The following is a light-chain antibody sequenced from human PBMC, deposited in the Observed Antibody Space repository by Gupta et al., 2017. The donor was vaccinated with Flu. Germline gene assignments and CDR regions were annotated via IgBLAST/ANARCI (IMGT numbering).Light chain of an antibody. Sequence: TVTLTCGLSSGSVSTNNYPSWYQQAPGQAPRSLMLATTARSAGVPDRFSGSILGSKAALTIAGAQADDEAYYYCVLYMGNGISVFGGGTRLTVL. V-gene: IGLV8-61*01. CDR2: ATT. J-gene: IGLJ3*02. CDR3: VLYMGNGISV. CDR1: SGSVSTNNY.